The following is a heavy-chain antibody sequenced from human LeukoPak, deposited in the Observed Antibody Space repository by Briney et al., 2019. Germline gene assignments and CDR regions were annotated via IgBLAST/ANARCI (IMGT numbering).Heavy chain of an antibody. CDR2: INSDGSST. Sequence: GGSLRLSCAASGFTFSSYWMHWVRQAPGKGLVWVSRINSDGSSTSYADSVKGRFIISRDNAKNTLSLQMSILRAEDTAVFYCVRVACSSMTSCATVDYWGQGTLVTVSS. J-gene: IGHJ4*02. CDR1: GFTFSSYW. V-gene: IGHV3-74*01. CDR3: VRVACSSMTSCATVDY. D-gene: IGHD2-2*01.